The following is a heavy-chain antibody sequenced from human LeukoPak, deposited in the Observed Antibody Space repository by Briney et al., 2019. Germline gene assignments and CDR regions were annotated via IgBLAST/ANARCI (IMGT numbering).Heavy chain of an antibody. D-gene: IGHD3-10*01. CDR1: GRSFSGYY. CDR2: INHSGST. CDR3: ARGPGGGWFDP. Sequence: SETLSLTCAVYGRSFSGYYWSWIRQPPGKGLEWIGEINHSGSTNYNPSLKSRVTISVDTSKNQFSLKLSSVTAADTAVYYCARGPGGGWFDPWGQGTLVTVSS. J-gene: IGHJ5*02. V-gene: IGHV4-34*01.